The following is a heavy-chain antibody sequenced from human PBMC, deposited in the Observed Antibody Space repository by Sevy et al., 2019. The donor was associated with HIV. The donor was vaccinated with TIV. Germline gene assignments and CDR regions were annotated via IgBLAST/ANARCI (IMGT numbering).Heavy chain of an antibody. V-gene: IGHV3-23*01. CDR1: GFTFSNYA. J-gene: IGHJ4*02. CDR3: AKSLEYCTNGDCGYSDY. Sequence: GGSLRLSCAASGFTFSNYAMTWVRQAPGKGLEWVSGISGSGGSTNYADSVKGRFTISRDNSKNTLYLQMNSLRAEDTAVYYCAKSLEYCTNGDCGYSDYWGQGTLVTVSS. D-gene: IGHD2-8*01. CDR2: ISGSGGST.